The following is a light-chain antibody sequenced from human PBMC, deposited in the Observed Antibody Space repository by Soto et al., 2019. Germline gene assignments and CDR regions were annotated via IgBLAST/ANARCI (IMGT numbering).Light chain of an antibody. V-gene: IGKV1-5*03. CDR3: QQYRTSPPMYT. CDR2: KAS. CDR1: QSISSW. Sequence: DIQMTQSPSTLSASVGDRVTITCRASQSISSWLAWYQQKPGKAPKLLIYKASSLESGVPSRFSGSGSGTDFTLTISRLEPEDFAVYYCQQYRTSPPMYTFGQGTKLEIK. J-gene: IGKJ2*01.